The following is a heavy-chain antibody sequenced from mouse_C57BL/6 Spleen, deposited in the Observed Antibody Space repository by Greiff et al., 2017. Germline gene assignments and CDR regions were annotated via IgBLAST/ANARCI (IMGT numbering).Heavy chain of an antibody. J-gene: IGHJ1*03. Sequence: DVKLVESGGGLVKPGGSLKLSCAASGFTFSDYGMHWVRQAPEKGLEWVAYISSGSSTIFYADTVKGRFTISRDNANNTLFLQMTRLRSEDTAMYYCARKETGDWYFDVWGTGTTVTVSS. CDR3: ARKETGDWYFDV. V-gene: IGHV5-17*01. CDR1: GFTFSDYG. CDR2: ISSGSSTI.